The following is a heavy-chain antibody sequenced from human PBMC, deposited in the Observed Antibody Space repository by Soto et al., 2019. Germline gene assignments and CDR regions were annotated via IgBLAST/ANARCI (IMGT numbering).Heavy chain of an antibody. J-gene: IGHJ4*02. CDR3: ARDRALIGLDY. CDR2: ILPILGTT. D-gene: IGHD3-16*01. V-gene: IGHV1-69*13. CDR1: EGSFSSNP. Sequence: SVKVSCKTSEGSFSSNPISWVRQAPGQGLEWMGTILPILGTTNYAQRFKGRVTLTADESTSTAYMELRSLRSEDTAVYYCARDRALIGLDYWGQGTLVTVSS.